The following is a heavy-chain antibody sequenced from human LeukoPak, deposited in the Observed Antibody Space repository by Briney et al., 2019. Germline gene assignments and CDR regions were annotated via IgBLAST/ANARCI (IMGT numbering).Heavy chain of an antibody. CDR2: IYYSGST. D-gene: IGHD3-3*01. CDR3: ARDRSTARPDFAFDI. V-gene: IGHV4-59*01. J-gene: IGHJ3*02. Sequence: SETLSPTCTVSGGSISSYYWSWIRQPPGKGLEWIGYIYYSGSTNYNSSLKSRVTISVDTSKNQFSLKLSSVTAADTAVYYCARDRSTARPDFAFDIWGQGTMVTVSS. CDR1: GGSISSYY.